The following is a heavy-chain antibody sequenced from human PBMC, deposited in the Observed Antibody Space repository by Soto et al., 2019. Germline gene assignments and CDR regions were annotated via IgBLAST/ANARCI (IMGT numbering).Heavy chain of an antibody. D-gene: IGHD6-6*01. CDR2: ISAYNGNT. J-gene: IGHJ6*02. CDR3: ARGYSSSSRYYYYYGMDV. CDR1: GYTFTRYG. Sequence: GASVNVSFKACGYTFTRYGISWLRQAPGQGREWMGGISAYNGNTNYAQKLQGKVTMTTDTSTSTAYIELRSLRSDDTAVYYCARGYSSSSRYYYYYGMDVWGQGTPVTVSS. V-gene: IGHV1-18*04.